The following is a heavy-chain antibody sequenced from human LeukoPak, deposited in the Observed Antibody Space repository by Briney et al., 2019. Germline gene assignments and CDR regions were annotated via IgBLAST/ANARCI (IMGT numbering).Heavy chain of an antibody. Sequence: ASVTVSCKASGYTFTSYGISWVRQAPGQGLEWMGWISAYNGNTNYAQKLQGRVTMTTDTSTSTAYMELRSLRSDDTAVYYCARWATKYSDILTGYSDYWDQGTLVTVSS. J-gene: IGHJ4*02. V-gene: IGHV1-18*01. D-gene: IGHD3-9*01. CDR3: ARWATKYSDILTGYSDY. CDR1: GYTFTSYG. CDR2: ISAYNGNT.